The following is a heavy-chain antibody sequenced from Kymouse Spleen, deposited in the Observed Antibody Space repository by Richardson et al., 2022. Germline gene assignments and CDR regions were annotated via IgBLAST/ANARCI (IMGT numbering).Heavy chain of an antibody. CDR2: INHSGST. CDR1: GGSFSGYY. CDR3: ARGLYYYGSGSYDWFDP. V-gene: IGHV4-34*01. D-gene: IGHD3-10*01. Sequence: QVQLQQWGAGLLKPSETLSLTCAVYGGSFSGYYWSWIRQPPGKGLEWIGEINHSGSTNYNPSLKSRVTISVDTSKNQFSLKLSSVTAADTAVYYCARGLYYYGSGSYDWFDPWGQGTLVTVSS. J-gene: IGHJ5*02.